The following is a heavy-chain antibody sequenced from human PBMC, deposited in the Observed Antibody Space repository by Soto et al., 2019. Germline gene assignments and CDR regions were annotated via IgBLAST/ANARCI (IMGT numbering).Heavy chain of an antibody. J-gene: IGHJ3*02. V-gene: IGHV3-9*01. CDR2: ISWNSGSI. D-gene: IGHD1-20*01. CDR1: GFTFDDYA. CDR3: AKDTSITGISAFDI. Sequence: PGGSLRLSCAASGFTFDDYAMHWVRQAPGKGLEWVSGISWNSGSIGYADSVKGRFTISRDNAKNSLYLQMNSLRAEDTALYYCAKDTSITGISAFDIWGQGTMVTVSS.